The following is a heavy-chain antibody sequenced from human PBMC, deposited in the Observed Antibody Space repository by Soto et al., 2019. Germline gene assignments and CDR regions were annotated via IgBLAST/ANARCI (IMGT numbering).Heavy chain of an antibody. V-gene: IGHV1-69*12. J-gene: IGHJ6*02. CDR3: ASDKDRPQLGGNYYYILDV. CDR1: GGTFSNSA. CDR2: IMPVFRTP. Sequence: QVQLEQSGAEVKKPGSSVKVSCKASGGTFSNSAISWVRQAPGQGLEWMGGIMPVFRTPDYAQKFQGRVTITADESTSTADMELSGLRSDDTAVYFCASDKDRPQLGGNYYYILDVWGQGTTVTVSS. D-gene: IGHD3-3*02.